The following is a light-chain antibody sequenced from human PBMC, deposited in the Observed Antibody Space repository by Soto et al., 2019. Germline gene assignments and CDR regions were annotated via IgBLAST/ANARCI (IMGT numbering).Light chain of an antibody. CDR1: QTIGNW. CDR2: DAS. V-gene: IGKV1-5*01. Sequence: DIQMTQSPSTLSASVGDRVTLTCRASQTIGNWLAWYQQKPGNAPKLLIFDASYLETGVPSRFSGSGSGTEFTLTISSLQPDDFDTYYCQQYNTYWTFGQGTKVEVK. J-gene: IGKJ1*01. CDR3: QQYNTYWT.